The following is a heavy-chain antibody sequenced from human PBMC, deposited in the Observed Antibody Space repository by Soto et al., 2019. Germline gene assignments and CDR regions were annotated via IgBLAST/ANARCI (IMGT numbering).Heavy chain of an antibody. J-gene: IGHJ4*02. Sequence: QVQLQESGPGLVKASETLSLTCTVSGGSINTYYWSWIRQPPGKGLERIGYIYYSGNTYYNPSLKSRVAISVDTSKNQFSLKLSSVIAADTAVYYCARRMRGASGNFDYWGQGTLVTVSS. CDR2: IYYSGNT. V-gene: IGHV4-59*01. CDR3: ARRMRGASGNFDY. D-gene: IGHD6-13*01. CDR1: GGSINTYY.